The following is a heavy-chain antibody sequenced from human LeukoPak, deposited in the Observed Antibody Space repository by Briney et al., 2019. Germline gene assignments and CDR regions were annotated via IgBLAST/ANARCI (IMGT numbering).Heavy chain of an antibody. V-gene: IGHV4-34*01. D-gene: IGHD5-18*01. CDR1: GGSFSGYY. J-gene: IGHJ4*02. CDR2: INHSGST. CDR3: ARSPVGRGYSYRGDY. Sequence: SETLSLTCAVYGGSFSGYYWSWIRQPPGKGLEWIGEINHSGSTNYNPSLKSRVTISVDTSKNQFSLKLSSVTAADTAVYYCARSPVGRGYSYRGDYWGQGTTVTVSS.